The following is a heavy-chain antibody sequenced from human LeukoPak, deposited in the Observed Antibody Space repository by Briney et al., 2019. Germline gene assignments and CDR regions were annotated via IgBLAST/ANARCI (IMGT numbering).Heavy chain of an antibody. CDR2: INPNSGST. Sequence: ASVKVSCKASGYTFTGYYIHWVRQAPGQGLEWMGWINPNSGSTSYAQKSQGRVTMTRDTAISIAYMELTSLRSDDTAIYYCAVSYSGGSIFDYWGKGTLVTVSS. CDR1: GYTFTGYY. CDR3: AVSYSGGSIFDY. D-gene: IGHD6-19*01. J-gene: IGHJ4*02. V-gene: IGHV1-2*02.